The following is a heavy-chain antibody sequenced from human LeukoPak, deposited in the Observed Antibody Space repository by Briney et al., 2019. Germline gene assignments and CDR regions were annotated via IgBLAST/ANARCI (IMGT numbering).Heavy chain of an antibody. Sequence: GGSLRLSCATSGFTLSIYGMHWVRQAPGKGLEWVAFIRYDGTSQYYADSVKGRFTISRDNSKNTLYLQMNSLRAEDTAVYYCARSPGSGILTGYIGGYFDYWGQGTLVTVSS. D-gene: IGHD3-9*01. CDR2: IRYDGTSQ. CDR1: GFTLSIYG. V-gene: IGHV3-30*02. J-gene: IGHJ4*02. CDR3: ARSPGSGILTGYIGGYFDY.